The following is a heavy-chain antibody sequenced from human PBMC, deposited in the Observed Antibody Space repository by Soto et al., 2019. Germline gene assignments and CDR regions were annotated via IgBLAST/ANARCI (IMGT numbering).Heavy chain of an antibody. V-gene: IGHV4-59*08. Sequence: QVQLQESGPGLVKPSETLSLTCTVSGASISRDHWNWIRQPPGKGLEWIGDYSGSTNYNPSLKSRFTISVDTSKNQFSLKLSSGTAADTAVYFCATYTSGGGGRGYWGQGTLVTVSS. CDR3: ATYTSGGGGRGY. J-gene: IGHJ4*02. D-gene: IGHD6-19*01. CDR1: GASISRDH. CDR2: DYSGST.